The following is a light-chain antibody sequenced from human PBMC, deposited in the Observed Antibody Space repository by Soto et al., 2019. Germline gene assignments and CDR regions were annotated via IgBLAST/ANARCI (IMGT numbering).Light chain of an antibody. CDR2: EVS. V-gene: IGLV2-14*01. CDR3: SSYTSISTYV. CDR1: CSDVGGYNY. J-gene: IGLJ1*01. Sequence: QSALSQPASVSGSLGQSITISCTGTCSDVGGYNYVSWYQQHPGKAPKVIIYEVSNRPSGVSNRFFGSKSGNTASLTISGLQPEDEADYYCSSYTSISTYVFGTGTKVTVL.